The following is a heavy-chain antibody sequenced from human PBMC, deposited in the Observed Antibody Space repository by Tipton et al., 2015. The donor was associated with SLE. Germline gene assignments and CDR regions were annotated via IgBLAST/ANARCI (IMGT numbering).Heavy chain of an antibody. Sequence: TLSLTCSVSGGSISSRSYYWGWIRQPPGMGLEWIGSIYYSGSTSHNPSLKSRLTISVDTSKNQFSLKLSSVTAADTAVYYCARAEYSFDYWGQGALVTVSS. CDR2: IYYSGST. CDR3: ARAEYSFDY. J-gene: IGHJ4*02. D-gene: IGHD3-10*01. V-gene: IGHV4-39*07. CDR1: GGSISSRSYY.